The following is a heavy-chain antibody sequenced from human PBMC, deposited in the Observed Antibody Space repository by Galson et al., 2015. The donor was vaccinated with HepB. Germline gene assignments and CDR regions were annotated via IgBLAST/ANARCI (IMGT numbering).Heavy chain of an antibody. CDR2: IRSKAYGGTT. V-gene: IGHV3-49*04. J-gene: IGHJ2*01. CDR3: TRVRSWYFDL. CDR1: GFTFGDYA. Sequence: LRLSCAASGFTFGDYAMSWVRQAPGKGLEWVGFIRSKAYGGTTEYAASVKGRFTISRDDSKSIAYLQMNSLKTEDTAVYYCTRVRSWYFDLWGRGTLVTASS.